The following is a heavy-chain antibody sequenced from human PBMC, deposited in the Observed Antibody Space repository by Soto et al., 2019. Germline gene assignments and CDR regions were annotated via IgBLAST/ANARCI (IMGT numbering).Heavy chain of an antibody. V-gene: IGHV1-18*01. CDR3: ARDYSSGYGMDV. CDR2: ITTHNGDT. J-gene: IGHJ6*02. CDR1: GYTYSNYG. D-gene: IGHD6-19*01. Sequence: ASVKVSCKASGYTYSNYGINWVRQAPGQGPEWMGWITTHNGDTKYGQNFQGRVTMTRXTXXSXXXMXLXXLRXEXTAVYYCARDYSSGYGMDVWGQGTTVTVSS.